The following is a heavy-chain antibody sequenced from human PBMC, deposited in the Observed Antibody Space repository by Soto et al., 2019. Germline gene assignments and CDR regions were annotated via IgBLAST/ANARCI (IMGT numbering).Heavy chain of an antibody. Sequence: PSETLSLTCVVGGGSMSSYYWSWIRQPPGRGLEWIGFIYYAGSTKYNPSLNSRVTISVDTSKNQFSLTVTSVTAADTAVYYCARRIVATETFEYWGQGTLVTVSS. V-gene: IGHV4-59*08. D-gene: IGHD5-12*01. J-gene: IGHJ4*02. CDR3: ARRIVATETFEY. CDR1: GGSMSSYY. CDR2: IYYAGST.